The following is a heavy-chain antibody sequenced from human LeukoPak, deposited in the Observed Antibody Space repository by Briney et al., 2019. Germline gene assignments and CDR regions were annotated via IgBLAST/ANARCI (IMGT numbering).Heavy chain of an antibody. V-gene: IGHV3-30*03. Sequence: GGSLRLSCAASGFSFSIYGMHWVRQAPGKGLEWVAVISHDGKNDYFADSVKGRFTISRDNAKNSLYLQMNSLRAEDTAVYYCATSRFDPWGQGTLVTVSS. CDR1: GFSFSIYG. J-gene: IGHJ5*02. CDR3: ATSRFDP. CDR2: ISHDGKND.